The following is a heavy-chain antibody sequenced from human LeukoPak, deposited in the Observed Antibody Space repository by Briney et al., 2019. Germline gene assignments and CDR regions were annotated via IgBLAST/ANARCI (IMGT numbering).Heavy chain of an antibody. Sequence: PGGSLRLSCSASGFTFSDYDMNWVRQAPGKGLEWVSSISYLSTHEYYGDSVKGRFSISRDNAKNSLYLQMNSLGAEDTAIYYCGRAFPPLRTSSAGDLWGQGILVTVSS. D-gene: IGHD3-16*01. CDR1: GFTFSDYD. CDR3: GRAFPPLRTSSAGDL. CDR2: ISYLSTHE. J-gene: IGHJ4*02. V-gene: IGHV3-21*01.